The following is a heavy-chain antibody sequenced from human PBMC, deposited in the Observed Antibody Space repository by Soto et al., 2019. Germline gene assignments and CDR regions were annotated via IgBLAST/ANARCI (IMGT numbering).Heavy chain of an antibody. CDR2: IWYDGSNK. V-gene: IGHV3-33*01. CDR3: ARVDYYDSSADSMDV. D-gene: IGHD3-22*01. J-gene: IGHJ6*02. Sequence: GGSLRLSCAASGFTFSSYGMHWVRQAPGKGLEWVAVIWYDGSNKYYADSVKGRFTISRDNSKNTLYLQMNSLRAEDTAVYYCARVDYYDSSADSMDVWGQGTTVTVSS. CDR1: GFTFSSYG.